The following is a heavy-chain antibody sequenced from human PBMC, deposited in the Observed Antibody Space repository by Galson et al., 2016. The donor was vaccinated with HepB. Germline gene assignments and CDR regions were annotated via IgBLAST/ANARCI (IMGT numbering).Heavy chain of an antibody. J-gene: IGHJ4*02. Sequence: LSLTCTVSGYSMSGNSFWAWIRQPPGKGLEWIGSIYLRGTTHYKSSLKSRVTISVDTSKNQVYLKVTSVTAADTALYYCARATPSSFGELLVHFDSWGQGTLVTVSS. V-gene: IGHV4-38-2*02. CDR2: IYLRGTT. CDR1: GYSMSGNSF. CDR3: ARATPSSFGELLVHFDS. D-gene: IGHD3-10*01.